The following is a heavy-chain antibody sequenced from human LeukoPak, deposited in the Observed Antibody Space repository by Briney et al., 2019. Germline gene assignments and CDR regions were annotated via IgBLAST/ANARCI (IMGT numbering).Heavy chain of an antibody. J-gene: IGHJ5*02. V-gene: IGHV4-39*01. D-gene: IGHD3-10*01. CDR1: GGSISSSSYY. CDR3: AKSGLLWFGRDWFDP. Sequence: SETLSLTCTVSGGSISSSSYYWGWIRQPPGKGLEWIGSIYYSGSTYYNPSLKSRVTISVDTSKNQFSLKLSSVTAADTAVYYCAKSGLLWFGRDWFDPWGQGTLVTVSS. CDR2: IYYSGST.